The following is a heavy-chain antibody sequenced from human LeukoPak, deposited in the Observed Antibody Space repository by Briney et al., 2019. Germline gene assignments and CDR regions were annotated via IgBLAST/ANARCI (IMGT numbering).Heavy chain of an antibody. CDR3: ARDGTPGTTFRFDP. Sequence: GASVKVSRKASDYTYTSYGISWVRQAPGQGLEWMGWISGYNGNTNYAQKFQARVTMTTDTSTTTAYVELRSLRSDDTAVYYCARDGTPGTTFRFDPWGQGTLVIVSS. CDR1: DYTYTSYG. D-gene: IGHD1-1*01. V-gene: IGHV1-18*01. CDR2: ISGYNGNT. J-gene: IGHJ5*02.